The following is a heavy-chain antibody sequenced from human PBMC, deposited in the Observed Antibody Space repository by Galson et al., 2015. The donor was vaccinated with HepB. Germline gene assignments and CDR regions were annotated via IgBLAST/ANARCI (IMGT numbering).Heavy chain of an antibody. Sequence: SLRLSCAASGFTFSSYSMNWVRQAPGKGLEWVSSISSSSSYICYADSVKGRFTISRDNAKNSLYLQMNSLRAEDTAVYYCARDSPGVAAAGWVFDYWGQGTLVTVSS. D-gene: IGHD6-13*01. V-gene: IGHV3-21*01. CDR3: ARDSPGVAAAGWVFDY. J-gene: IGHJ4*02. CDR1: GFTFSSYS. CDR2: ISSSSSYI.